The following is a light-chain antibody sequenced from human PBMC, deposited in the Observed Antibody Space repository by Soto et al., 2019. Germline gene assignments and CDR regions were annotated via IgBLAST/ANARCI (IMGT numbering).Light chain of an antibody. V-gene: IGKV1-39*01. CDR3: QQYNNWWT. Sequence: DIQMTHSPSSLSASVGDRVTMACRASQSISTYLHWYQQKPGKAPNLLIYAASTLQSGVPSRFSGSGSGTEFTLTISSLQSEDFAVYYCQQYNNWWTFGQGTKVDIK. CDR1: QSISTY. CDR2: AAS. J-gene: IGKJ1*01.